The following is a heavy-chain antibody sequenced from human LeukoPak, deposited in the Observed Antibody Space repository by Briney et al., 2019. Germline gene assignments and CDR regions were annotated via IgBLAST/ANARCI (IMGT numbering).Heavy chain of an antibody. J-gene: IGHJ4*02. Sequence: GESLKISCKASGYSFASYWIGWVRQMPGRGLEWMAIIDPSDSESRYTPSFQGQVTISVDKSLTTAYLQWNNLKASDTAMYYCARQTAMGRSGDYWGQGTLVTVSS. CDR1: GYSFASYW. CDR3: ARQTAMGRSGDY. V-gene: IGHV5-51*01. CDR2: IDPSDSES. D-gene: IGHD5-18*01.